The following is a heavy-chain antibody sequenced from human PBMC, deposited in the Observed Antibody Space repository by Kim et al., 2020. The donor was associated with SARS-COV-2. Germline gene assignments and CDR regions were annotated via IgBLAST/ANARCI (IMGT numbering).Heavy chain of an antibody. V-gene: IGHV3-30*04. D-gene: IGHD6-19*01. Sequence: GGSLRLSCAASGFTFSSYAMHWVRQAPGKGLEWVAVISYDGSNKYYADSVKGRFTISRDNSKNTLYLQMNSLRAEDTAVYYCARIGPVAGPQRSHFGAFGDGYWGQGTLVTVSS. J-gene: IGHJ4*02. CDR3: ARIGPVAGPQRSHFGAFGDGY. CDR2: ISYDGSNK. CDR1: GFTFSSYA.